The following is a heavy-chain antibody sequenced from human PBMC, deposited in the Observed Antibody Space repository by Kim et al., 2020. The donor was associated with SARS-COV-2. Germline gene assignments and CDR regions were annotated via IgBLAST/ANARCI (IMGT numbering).Heavy chain of an antibody. J-gene: IGHJ5*02. CDR2: IWYDGSNK. V-gene: IGHV3-33*01. Sequence: GGSLRLSCAASGFTFSSYGMHWVRQAPGKGLEWVAVIWYDGSNKYYADSVKGRFTISRDNSKNTLYLQMNSLRAEDTAVYYCARDRDSSTYNPNWFDPWGQGTLVTVSS. CDR1: GFTFSSYG. CDR3: ARDRDSSTYNPNWFDP. D-gene: IGHD6-6*01.